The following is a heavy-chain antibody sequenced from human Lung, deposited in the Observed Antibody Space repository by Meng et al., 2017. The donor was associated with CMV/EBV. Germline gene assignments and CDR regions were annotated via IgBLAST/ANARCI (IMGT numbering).Heavy chain of an antibody. J-gene: IGHJ6*02. D-gene: IGHD2-15*01. CDR1: GFTFSTYW. CDR3: VRDGKYCSSGTCDYYIMDL. V-gene: IGHV3-74*01. CDR2: INSDGSTT. Sequence: GESLKISCAASGFTFSTYWMHWVRQTPGTGLVWVSRINSDGSTTTYADSVKGRFTISRDNAKNTLYLQMSSLRAEDSAVYYCVRDGKYCSSGTCDYYIMDLWGQGALVTVSS.